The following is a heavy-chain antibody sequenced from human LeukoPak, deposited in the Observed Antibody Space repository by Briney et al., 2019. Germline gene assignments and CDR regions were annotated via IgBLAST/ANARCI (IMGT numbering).Heavy chain of an antibody. Sequence: GGSLRLSCTASGFIFSNAWMNWVRQAAGKGLVWLANIKEDGSDKYYVESVKGRFTISKDNAKNSLYLQMNSLIVEDTAVYYCVPLNWNPPGDFDRWGQGTLVTVSS. CDR3: VPLNWNPPGDFDR. J-gene: IGHJ4*02. CDR2: IKEDGSDK. D-gene: IGHD1-20*01. V-gene: IGHV3-7*01. CDR1: GFIFSNAW.